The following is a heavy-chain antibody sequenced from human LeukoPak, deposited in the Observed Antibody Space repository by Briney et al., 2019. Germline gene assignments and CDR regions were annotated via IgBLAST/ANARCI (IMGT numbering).Heavy chain of an antibody. V-gene: IGHV3-30*18. Sequence: PGGSLRLSCAASGFTFSSYGMHWVRQAPGKGLEWVAVISYDGSNKYYADSVKGRFTISRDNSKNTLYLQMNSLRAEDTAVYYCAKELYTGYYYYGMDVWGQGTTVTVSS. J-gene: IGHJ6*02. CDR2: ISYDGSNK. CDR1: GFTFSSYG. CDR3: AKELYTGYYYYGMDV. D-gene: IGHD2-8*01.